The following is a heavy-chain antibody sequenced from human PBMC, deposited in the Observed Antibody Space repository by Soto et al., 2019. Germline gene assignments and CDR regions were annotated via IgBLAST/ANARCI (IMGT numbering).Heavy chain of an antibody. CDR1: GYTFTSYG. Sequence: ASVKVSCKASGYTFTSYGISWVRQAPGQGLEWMGWISAYNGNTNYAQKLQGRVTMTTDTSTSTAYMELRSLRSDDTAVYYCARDEGYCSSTSCSSTYYYYYYGMDVWGQGTTVTVSS. CDR3: ARDEGYCSSTSCSSTYYYYYYGMDV. CDR2: ISAYNGNT. D-gene: IGHD2-2*01. J-gene: IGHJ6*02. V-gene: IGHV1-18*04.